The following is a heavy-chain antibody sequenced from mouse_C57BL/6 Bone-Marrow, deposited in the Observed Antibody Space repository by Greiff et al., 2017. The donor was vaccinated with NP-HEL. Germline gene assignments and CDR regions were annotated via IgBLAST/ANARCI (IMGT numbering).Heavy chain of an antibody. D-gene: IGHD1-1*01. V-gene: IGHV14-4*01. Sequence: EVKLQESGAELVRPGASVKLSCTASGFNIKDDYMHWVKQRPEQGLEWIGWIDPENGDTEYASKFQGKATITADTSSNTAYLQLSSLTSEDTAVYYCTTLYYYGSTGHFDYWGQGTTLTVSS. CDR1: GFNIKDDY. CDR2: IDPENGDT. J-gene: IGHJ2*01. CDR3: TTLYYYGSTGHFDY.